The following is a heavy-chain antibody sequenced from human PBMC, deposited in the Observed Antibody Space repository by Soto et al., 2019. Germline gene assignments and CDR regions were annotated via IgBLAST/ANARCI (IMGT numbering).Heavy chain of an antibody. D-gene: IGHD6-13*01. J-gene: IGHJ6*03. CDR3: ARAKQHDYYYRDV. CDR2: ISAYNGNT. Sequence: ASAKVSCKDSGYTFTSYGISWVRQPPGQGLEWMGWISAYNGNTNYAQKLQGRVTMTTDTSTSTAYMELRSLRSDDTAVYYCARAKQHDYYYRDVWGKGTTVTVSS. CDR1: GYTFTSYG. V-gene: IGHV1-18*01.